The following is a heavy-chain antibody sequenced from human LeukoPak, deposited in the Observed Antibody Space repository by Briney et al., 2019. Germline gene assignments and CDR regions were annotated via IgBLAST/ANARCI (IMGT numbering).Heavy chain of an antibody. CDR2: IYSGGST. D-gene: IGHD4-11*01. CDR3: AKDQYSNYPNYFDY. J-gene: IGHJ4*02. CDR1: GFTVSSNY. Sequence: GGSLRLSCAASGFTVSSNYMSWVRQAPGKGLEWVSVIYSGGSTYYADSVKGRFTISRDNSKNTLYLQMNSLRAEDTAVYYCAKDQYSNYPNYFDYWGQGTLVTVSS. V-gene: IGHV3-53*01.